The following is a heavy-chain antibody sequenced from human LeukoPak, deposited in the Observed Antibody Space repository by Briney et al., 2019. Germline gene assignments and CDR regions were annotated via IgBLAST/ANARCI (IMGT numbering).Heavy chain of an antibody. J-gene: IGHJ4*02. CDR2: INSDGTYT. D-gene: IGHD6-19*01. Sequence: GGSLRLSCAASGFSFRSYFMHWVRQAPGKGLVWVSRINSDGTYTEYEDSVKGRFTISRDNAKNTLYLQMNSLRAEDTAVYYCARRWAVAAVDYWGQGTLVTVSS. V-gene: IGHV3-74*03. CDR1: GFSFRSYF. CDR3: ARRWAVAAVDY.